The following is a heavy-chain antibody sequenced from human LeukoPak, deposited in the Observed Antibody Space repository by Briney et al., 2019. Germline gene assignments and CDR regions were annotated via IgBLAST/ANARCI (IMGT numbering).Heavy chain of an antibody. D-gene: IGHD4-23*01. Sequence: PGGSLRLSCAASGFTFSSYAMSWVRQAPGEGLEWVSDISGSGGSTYYADSVKGRFTISRDNSKNTLYLQMNSLRAEDTAVYYCAKDKGYGGPDGLLDYWGQGTLVTVSS. CDR3: AKDKGYGGPDGLLDY. CDR2: ISGSGGST. CDR1: GFTFSSYA. V-gene: IGHV3-23*01. J-gene: IGHJ4*02.